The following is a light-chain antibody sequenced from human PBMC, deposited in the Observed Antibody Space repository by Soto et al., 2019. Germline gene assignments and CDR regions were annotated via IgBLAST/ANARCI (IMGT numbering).Light chain of an antibody. V-gene: IGLV1-44*01. Sequence: QSVLAQPPSASGTPGQRVTISCSGSTSNIGSHTVNWYQHVPGTAPKLLITTNNQRPSGVPDRFSGFKYGSSASLVISGLQSEDEADYYCATWDDSLKGVLGTGTKVSV. CDR2: TNN. CDR1: TSNIGSHT. J-gene: IGLJ1*01. CDR3: ATWDDSLKGV.